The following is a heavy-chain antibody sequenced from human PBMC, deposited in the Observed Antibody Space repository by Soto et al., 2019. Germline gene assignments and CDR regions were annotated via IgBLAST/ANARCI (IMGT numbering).Heavy chain of an antibody. Sequence: QIQLVQSGPELKRPGAAVKVSCRTSGFTFNIYGFTWLRQAPGQGPEWMGWISAYDGDTNYAENFQGRISMTIDTSTSTTYMEWRCLTSDYTAVYFCTRVAEMSLNRYLDFWGQGTLVTVSS. J-gene: IGHJ4*02. V-gene: IGHV1-18*01. CDR1: GFTFNIYG. CDR3: TRVAEMSLNRYLDF. CDR2: ISAYDGDT.